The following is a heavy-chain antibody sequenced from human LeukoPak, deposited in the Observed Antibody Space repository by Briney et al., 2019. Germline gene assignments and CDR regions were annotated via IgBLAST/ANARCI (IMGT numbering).Heavy chain of an antibody. Sequence: PGGSLRLSCAASGFSFSNYAMSWVRQAPGKGLEWVSAISGSGGTTNYADSVKGRFTISRDNSKNTLYLQMDSLRAEDTAVYYCAKVGSSMSFYYYYGLDVWGQGTADTVSS. CDR1: GFSFSNYA. V-gene: IGHV3-23*01. J-gene: IGHJ6*02. CDR3: AKVGSSMSFYYYYGLDV. CDR2: ISGSGGTT. D-gene: IGHD6-13*01.